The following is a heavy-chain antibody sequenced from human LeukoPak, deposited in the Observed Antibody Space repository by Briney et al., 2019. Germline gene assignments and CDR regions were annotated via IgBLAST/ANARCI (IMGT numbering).Heavy chain of an antibody. Sequence: SETLSLTCAVSGGSISSSNWWSWVRQPPGEGLEWIGEIYHSGSTNYNPSLKSRVTISVDKSKNQFSLKLSSVTAADTAVYYCARASTPPYYDILTGYSPYWYFDLWGRGTLVTVSS. CDR3: ARASTPPYYDILTGYSPYWYFDL. D-gene: IGHD3-9*01. CDR2: IYHSGST. CDR1: GGSISSSNW. V-gene: IGHV4-4*02. J-gene: IGHJ2*01.